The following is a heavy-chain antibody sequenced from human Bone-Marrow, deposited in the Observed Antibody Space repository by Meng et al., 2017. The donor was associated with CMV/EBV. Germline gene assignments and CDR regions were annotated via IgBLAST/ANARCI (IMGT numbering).Heavy chain of an antibody. CDR3: ARVGSYFTAFDY. J-gene: IGHJ4*02. CDR1: GGSFSGYY. D-gene: IGHD1-26*01. V-gene: IGHV4-34*01. Sequence: SETLSLTCAVYGGSFSGYYWSWIRQPPGKGLEWIGEINHSGSTNYNPSLKSRVTISVDTSKNQFSLKLSSVTAADTAVYYCARVGSYFTAFDYWGQGTLVTVSS. CDR2: INHSGST.